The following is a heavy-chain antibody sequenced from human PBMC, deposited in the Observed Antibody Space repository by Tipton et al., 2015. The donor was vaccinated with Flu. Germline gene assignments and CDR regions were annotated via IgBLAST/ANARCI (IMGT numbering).Heavy chain of an antibody. J-gene: IGHJ4*02. V-gene: IGHV4-61*01. CDR3: AGDPSLGMPEYFDY. D-gene: IGHD6-6*01. CDR1: GGSISSGSYY. Sequence: TLSLTCTVSGGSISSGSYYWNWIRQPPGKGLEWIGYIYHNKYTKYNPSLKSRVTISVDASMSQFSLQLTSVTAADTAVYYCAGDPSLGMPEYFDYWGQGILVTASS. CDR2: IYHNKYT.